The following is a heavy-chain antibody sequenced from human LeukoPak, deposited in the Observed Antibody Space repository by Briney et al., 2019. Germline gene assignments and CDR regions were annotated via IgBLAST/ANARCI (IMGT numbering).Heavy chain of an antibody. J-gene: IGHJ6*03. CDR2: IYYSGST. CDR3: ASFYCSGGSCYQYFSYYYMDV. Sequence: SETLSLTCTVSGGSISSRSYYWGWIRQPPGKGLEWIGIIYYSGSTYSNPSLRSRVTISVDTSKNQFSLKLSSVTAADTAVYYCASFYCSGGSCYQYFSYYYMDVWGKGTTVTISS. CDR1: GGSISSRSYY. D-gene: IGHD2-15*01. V-gene: IGHV4-39*01.